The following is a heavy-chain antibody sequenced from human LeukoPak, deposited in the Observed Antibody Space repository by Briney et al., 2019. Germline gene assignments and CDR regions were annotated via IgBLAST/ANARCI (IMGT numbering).Heavy chain of an antibody. Sequence: GGSLRLSCAASGFTVSRNYMSWVRQAPGKGLEWVSVIYRGGSTYYADSVKGRFTISRDNSKNTLYLQMNSLRVEDTAVYYCARDRLDAFDILGQGTMVTVSS. V-gene: IGHV3-53*01. CDR1: GFTVSRNY. CDR3: ARDRLDAFDI. CDR2: IYRGGST. J-gene: IGHJ3*02.